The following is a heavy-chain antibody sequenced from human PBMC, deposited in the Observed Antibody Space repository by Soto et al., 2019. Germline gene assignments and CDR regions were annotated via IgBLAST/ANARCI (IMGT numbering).Heavy chain of an antibody. V-gene: IGHV3-30*18. Sequence: GSLRLSCAASGFTFSSYVMNWVRQAPGKGLEWVALISYDGRNKHYVDSVKGRFTISRDNSKNTLYLQMNSLRGEDTALYYCAKDHVVTVPKGSGMDVWGQGTTVTVSS. D-gene: IGHD3-16*02. J-gene: IGHJ6*02. CDR2: ISYDGRNK. CDR3: AKDHVVTVPKGSGMDV. CDR1: GFTFSSYV.